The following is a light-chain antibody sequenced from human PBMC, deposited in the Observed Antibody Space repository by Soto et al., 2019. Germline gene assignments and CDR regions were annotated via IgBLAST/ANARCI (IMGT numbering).Light chain of an antibody. CDR2: EDN. V-gene: IGLV6-57*04. Sequence: FLLTQPHSVSESPGKTVTISCTRSSGSIASNYVQWYQQRPGSAPTTVIYEDNQRPSGVPDRFSGSIDSSSNSASLTISGLKTEDEADYYCQSYDSSSVVFGGGTKLNVL. J-gene: IGLJ2*01. CDR1: SGSIASNY. CDR3: QSYDSSSVV.